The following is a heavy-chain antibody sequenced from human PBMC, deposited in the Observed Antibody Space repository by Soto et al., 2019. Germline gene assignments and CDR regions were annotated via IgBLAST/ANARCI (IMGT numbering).Heavy chain of an antibody. CDR1: GFSFSSHA. CDR2: ISYDGNSK. CDR3: ARDISGSYSSDY. Sequence: QVQLVESGGGVVQPGTSLRLSCAASGFSFSSHAMHWVRQAPGKGLEWVAVISYDGNSKSYADSVKGRFTISRDNSKNTLYLQMNSLRAEDTAVYYCARDISGSYSSDYWGQGTLVTVSS. V-gene: IGHV3-30-3*01. J-gene: IGHJ4*02. D-gene: IGHD1-26*01.